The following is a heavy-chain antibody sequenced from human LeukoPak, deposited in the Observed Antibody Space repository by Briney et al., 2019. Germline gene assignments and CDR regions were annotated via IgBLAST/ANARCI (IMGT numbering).Heavy chain of an antibody. Sequence: ASVKVSCKVSGYTLTELSMHWVRQAPGKGLEWMGGFDPEDGETIYAQKFQGRVAMTEDTSTDTAYMELSSLRSEDTAVYYCATGEYYYDSRAFVRLPYAFDIWGQGTMVTVSS. J-gene: IGHJ3*02. CDR1: GYTLTELS. CDR2: FDPEDGET. V-gene: IGHV1-24*01. CDR3: ATGEYYYDSRAFVRLPYAFDI. D-gene: IGHD3-22*01.